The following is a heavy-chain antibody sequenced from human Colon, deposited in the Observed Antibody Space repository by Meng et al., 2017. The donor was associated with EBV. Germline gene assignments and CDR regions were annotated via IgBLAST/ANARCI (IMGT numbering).Heavy chain of an antibody. D-gene: IGHD3-9*01. V-gene: IGHV4-34*01. Sequence: GLRQRLGAGLWKPWQTLSLTCTVNGGSFSGYVRSWVRQPPGKGMECIGEVSHPGSANYNPCLKSIVTIAVDASEKQFSLRLTSVTAADSAVYYCARVPTTGYKDHWGQGTLVTVSS. J-gene: IGHJ4*02. CDR1: GGSFSGYV. CDR3: ARVPTTGYKDH. CDR2: VSHPGSA.